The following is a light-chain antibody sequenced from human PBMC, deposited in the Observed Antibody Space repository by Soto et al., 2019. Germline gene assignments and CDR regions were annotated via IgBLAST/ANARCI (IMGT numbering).Light chain of an antibody. J-gene: IGLJ7*01. CDR1: SSNFGAGFD. Sequence: QSVLTQPPSVSGAPGQRVTISCTGSSSNFGAGFDVHWYQQLPGTAPKLLIYANSRRPSGVPDRFSGSKSGTSASLAITGLQAEDEAHYYCQSYDISLTGFWIFGGGTQLTVL. CDR3: QSYDISLTGFWI. CDR2: ANS. V-gene: IGLV1-40*01.